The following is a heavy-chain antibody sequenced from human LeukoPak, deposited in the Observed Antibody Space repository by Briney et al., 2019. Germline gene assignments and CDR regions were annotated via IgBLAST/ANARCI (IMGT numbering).Heavy chain of an antibody. Sequence: GGSLRLSCAASGFTFDDYAMHWVRQAPGKGLVWVSHIDSDGSSTSYADSVKGRFTISRDNAKNTLYLQMSSLRAEDTAVYYCVRGRKYSSSWYVDYWGQGTLVTVSS. D-gene: IGHD6-13*01. V-gene: IGHV3-74*01. CDR2: IDSDGSST. CDR1: GFTFDDYA. J-gene: IGHJ4*02. CDR3: VRGRKYSSSWYVDY.